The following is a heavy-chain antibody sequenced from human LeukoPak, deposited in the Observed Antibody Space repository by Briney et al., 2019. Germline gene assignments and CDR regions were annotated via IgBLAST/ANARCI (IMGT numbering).Heavy chain of an antibody. CDR2: INPNSGGT. CDR3: ARDLSVVVVPAAILGY. D-gene: IGHD2-2*01. CDR1: GYTFTCYY. V-gene: IGHV1-2*02. Sequence: ASVKVSCKASGYTFTCYYMHWVRQAPGQGLEWMGWINPNSGGTNYAQKFQGRVTMTRDTSISTAYMELSRLRSDDTAVYYCARDLSVVVVPAAILGYWGQGTLVTVSS. J-gene: IGHJ4*02.